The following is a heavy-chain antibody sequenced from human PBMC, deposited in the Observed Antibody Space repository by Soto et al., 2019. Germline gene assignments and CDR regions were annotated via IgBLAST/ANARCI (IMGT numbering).Heavy chain of an antibody. D-gene: IGHD3-22*01. J-gene: IGHJ5*02. V-gene: IGHV3-48*01. CDR1: AFTFSNYN. CDR2: ISSSSTI. CDR3: AREGDSSGWYNWFDP. Sequence: EVQLVESGGGLVQPGGSLRLSCAASAFTFSNYNMNWVRQAPGKGLEWVSYISSSSTIYYADSVKGRFTISRDNAKNSLYLQMHSLRVEDTAVYYCAREGDSSGWYNWFDPWGQGTLVTVSS.